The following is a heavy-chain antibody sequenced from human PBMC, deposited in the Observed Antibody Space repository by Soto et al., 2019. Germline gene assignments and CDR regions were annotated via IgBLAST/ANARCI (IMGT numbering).Heavy chain of an antibody. V-gene: IGHV4-59*01. D-gene: IGHD3-10*01. CDR2: IYYSGST. J-gene: IGHJ6*03. CDR1: GGSISSYY. Sequence: SETLSLTCTVSGGSISSYYWNWIRQPPGKGLEWIGYIYYSGSTNYNPSLKSRVTISVDTSKNQFSLKLSSVTAADTAVYYCARGNIHYYYYYYMDVWGKGTTVTVSS. CDR3: ARGNIHYYYYYYMDV.